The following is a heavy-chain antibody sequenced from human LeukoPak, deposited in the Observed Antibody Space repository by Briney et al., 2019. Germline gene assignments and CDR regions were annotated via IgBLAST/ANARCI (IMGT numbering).Heavy chain of an antibody. CDR2: IFSSGPT. CDR1: GFNVSNNY. J-gene: IGHJ4*02. Sequence: GGSLRLSCAASGFNVSNNYMNWVRQAPGKGLEWVSVIFSSGPTYYADSVKGRFTISRDTSKNALYLQMNSLRAENTAVYYCAISGLGFGEFRGLDYWGQGTLVTVSS. D-gene: IGHD3-10*01. CDR3: AISGLGFGEFRGLDY. V-gene: IGHV3-53*01.